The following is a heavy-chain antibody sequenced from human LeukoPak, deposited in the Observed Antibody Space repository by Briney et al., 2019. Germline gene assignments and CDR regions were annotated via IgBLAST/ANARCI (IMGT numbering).Heavy chain of an antibody. CDR2: IYYSGST. CDR3: ARASQIAVIDH. Sequence: SETLSLTCTVSGGSISSYYWSWIRQPPGKGLEWIGYIYYSGSTNYNPSLKSRVTISVDTSKNQFSLKLSSVTAADTAVYYCARASQIAVIDHWGQGTLVTVSS. D-gene: IGHD6-19*01. J-gene: IGHJ4*02. CDR1: GGSISSYY. V-gene: IGHV4-59*08.